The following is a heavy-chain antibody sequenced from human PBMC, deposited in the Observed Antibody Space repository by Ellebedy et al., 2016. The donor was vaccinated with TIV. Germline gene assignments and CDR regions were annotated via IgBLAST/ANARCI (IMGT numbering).Heavy chain of an antibody. J-gene: IGHJ5*02. V-gene: IGHV4-34*01. Sequence: SETLSLTCAVYGGSFSGYYWSWIRQPPGKGLEWIGEINHSGSTNYNPSLKSRVTVSVDTSKNQFSLKLSSVTAADTAVYYCARHRSIAAAGPDWFDPWGQGTLVTVSS. CDR3: ARHRSIAAAGPDWFDP. D-gene: IGHD6-13*01. CDR2: INHSGST. CDR1: GGSFSGYY.